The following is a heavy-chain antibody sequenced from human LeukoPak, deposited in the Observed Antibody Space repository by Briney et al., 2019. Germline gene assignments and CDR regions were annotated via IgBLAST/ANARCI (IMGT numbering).Heavy chain of an antibody. J-gene: IGHJ5*02. CDR1: GGTFSSYA. V-gene: IGHV1-69*13. CDR3: ASGGRGYCSSTSCVSTLDWFDP. Sequence: SVKVSCKASGGTFSSYAISWVRQAPGRGLEWMGGIIPIFGTANYAQKFQGRVTITADESTSTAYMELGSLRSEDTAVYYCASGGRGYCSSTSCVSTLDWFDPWGQGTLVTVSS. D-gene: IGHD2-2*01. CDR2: IIPIFGTA.